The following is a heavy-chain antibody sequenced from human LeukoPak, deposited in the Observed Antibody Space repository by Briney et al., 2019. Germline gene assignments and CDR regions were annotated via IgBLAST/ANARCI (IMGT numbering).Heavy chain of an antibody. D-gene: IGHD1-26*01. CDR1: GFTFSGSA. CDR2: IRSKPNNYAT. CDR3: TNRLSGSSY. Sequence: GGSRRLSCAASGFTFSGSAMHWVRLASGKGLEWVGRIRSKPNNYATAYAASVKGRFTISRDNSKKTVFLQMNSLRAEDTAKYYCTNRLSGSSYWGQGTLVTVSS. J-gene: IGHJ4*02. V-gene: IGHV3-73*01.